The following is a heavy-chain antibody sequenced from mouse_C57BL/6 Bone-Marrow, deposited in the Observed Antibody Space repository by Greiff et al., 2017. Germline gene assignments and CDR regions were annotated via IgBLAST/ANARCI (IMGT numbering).Heavy chain of an antibody. CDR3: ARERYYGPSFAY. CDR2: IYPGSGST. J-gene: IGHJ3*01. D-gene: IGHD1-1*01. Sequence: QVQLQQPGAELVKPGASVKMSCKASGYTFTSYWITWVKQRPGQGLEWIGDIYPGSGSTNYNEKFKSKATLTVDTSSSTAYMQLSSLTSEDSAVDYCARERYYGPSFAYWGQGTLVTVSA. V-gene: IGHV1-55*01. CDR1: GYTFTSYW.